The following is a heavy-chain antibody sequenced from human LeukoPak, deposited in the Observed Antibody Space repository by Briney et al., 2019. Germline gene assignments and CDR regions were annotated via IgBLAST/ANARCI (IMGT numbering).Heavy chain of an antibody. V-gene: IGHV1-46*01. CDR1: GYTFTSYY. J-gene: IGHJ6*03. CDR3: ARDGSIAAAGTGYLYYYYMDV. CDR2: INPSGGST. Sequence: GASVKVSCKASGYTFTSYYMHWVRQAPGQGLEWMGIINPSGGSTSYAQKFQGRVTMTRDMSTSTVYMELSSLRSEDTAVYYCARDGSIAAAGTGYLYYYYMDVWGKGTTVTVSS. D-gene: IGHD6-13*01.